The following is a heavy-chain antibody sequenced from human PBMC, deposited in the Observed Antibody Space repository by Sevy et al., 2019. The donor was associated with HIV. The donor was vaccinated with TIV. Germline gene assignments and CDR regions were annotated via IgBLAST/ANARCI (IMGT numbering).Heavy chain of an antibody. J-gene: IGHJ6*02. CDR2: VRNDGSNK. CDR3: ARGRKTTEEWLEELDYYYGLDV. CDR1: GFSLTTSD. Sequence: GGSLRLSCAASGFSLTTSDMHWVRQAPGKGLEWVAYVRNDGSNKYYADSVRDRFTISRDSPKNTLYLQMNSLRDEDRAIYYCARGRKTTEEWLEELDYYYGLDVWGHGTTVTVSS. V-gene: IGHV3-30*02. D-gene: IGHD2-8*01.